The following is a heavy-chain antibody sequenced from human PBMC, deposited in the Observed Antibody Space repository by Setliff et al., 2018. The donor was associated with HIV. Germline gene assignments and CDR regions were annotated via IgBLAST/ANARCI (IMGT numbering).Heavy chain of an antibody. CDR1: GGSISSYY. Sequence: SETLSLTCTVSGGSISSYYWSWIRQPAGKGLEWIGRIYTSGSTNYNPSLKSRVTISVDTSKNQFSLKLSSVTAADTAVYYCASAYIAAAGTEYFQHWGQGTLVTVSS. J-gene: IGHJ1*01. V-gene: IGHV4-4*07. D-gene: IGHD6-13*01. CDR2: IYTSGST. CDR3: ASAYIAAAGTEYFQH.